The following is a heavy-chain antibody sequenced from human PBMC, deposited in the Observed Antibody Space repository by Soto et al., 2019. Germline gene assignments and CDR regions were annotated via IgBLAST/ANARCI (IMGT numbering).Heavy chain of an antibody. CDR1: GFTFTRYS. V-gene: IGHV3-21*06. CDR2: ISSTTNYI. CDR3: ARESEDLTSNFDY. J-gene: IGHJ4*02. Sequence: EVQLVESGGGLVKPGGSLRLSCAASGFTFTRYSMNWVRQAPGKGLEWVSSISSTTNYIYYGDSMKGRFTISRDNAKNSQYLEMNSLRAEDTAVYYCARESEDLTSNFDYGGQGTLVTVSS.